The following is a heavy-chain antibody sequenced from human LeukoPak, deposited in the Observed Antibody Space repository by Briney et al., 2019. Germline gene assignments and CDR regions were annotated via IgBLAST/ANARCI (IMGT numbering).Heavy chain of an antibody. J-gene: IGHJ6*03. CDR2: INWNGGST. V-gene: IGHV3-20*04. CDR1: GFTFDDYG. CDR3: ARDRDCSSTSCFRYYMDV. Sequence: PGGSLRFSCAASGFTFDDYGMSWVRQAPGKGLEWVSGINWNGGSTTYADSVEGRFTISRDNAKNSLYLQMNSLRAEDTALYYCARDRDCSSTSCFRYYMDVWGKGTTVTVSS. D-gene: IGHD2-2*01.